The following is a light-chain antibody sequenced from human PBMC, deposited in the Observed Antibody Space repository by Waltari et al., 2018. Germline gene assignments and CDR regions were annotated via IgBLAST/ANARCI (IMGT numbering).Light chain of an antibody. CDR2: DAS. Sequence: DFQMTQSPSTLAASVGDRVTIACRASHSIDYWLAWYQQKPGKAPKLLIYDASNLDSGVPSRFSGSASGTEFALTISSLQPDDFATYYCQQYRDYPLTFGGGTNLEIK. V-gene: IGKV1-5*01. J-gene: IGKJ4*01. CDR3: QQYRDYPLT. CDR1: HSIDYW.